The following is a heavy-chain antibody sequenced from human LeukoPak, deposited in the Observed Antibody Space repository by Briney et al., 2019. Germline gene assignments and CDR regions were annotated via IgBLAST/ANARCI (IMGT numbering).Heavy chain of an antibody. CDR2: IYRGGTT. CDR3: ARDSRYGYSNDY. V-gene: IGHV3-66*01. Sequence: QTGGSLRLSCVASGFTVSSNYMSWVRQAPGKGPEWLSVIYRGGTTYYAGSVKGRFTISRDDSKNTLYLQMNSLRAEDTAVYYCARDSRYGYSNDYWGQGTLVTVSS. CDR1: GFTVSSNY. D-gene: IGHD5-18*01. J-gene: IGHJ4*02.